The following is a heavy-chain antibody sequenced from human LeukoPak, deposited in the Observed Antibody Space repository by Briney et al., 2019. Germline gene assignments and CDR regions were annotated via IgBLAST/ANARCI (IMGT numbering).Heavy chain of an antibody. CDR1: GFTFSSYS. Sequence: PGGSLRLSCAASGFTFSSYSMNWVRQAPGKGLEWVSYIDIRSTTIYYAGSVKGRLTISRDNAKNSLYLQMNSLRAEDTAVYYCARDGYCSSTSCLDIWGQGTMVTVSS. V-gene: IGHV3-48*01. J-gene: IGHJ3*02. D-gene: IGHD2-2*03. CDR3: ARDGYCSSTSCLDI. CDR2: IDIRSTTI.